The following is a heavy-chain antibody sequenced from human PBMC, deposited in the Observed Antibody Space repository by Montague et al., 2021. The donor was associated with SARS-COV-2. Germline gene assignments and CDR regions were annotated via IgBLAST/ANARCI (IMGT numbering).Heavy chain of an antibody. CDR1: GGSISSYY. V-gene: IGHV4-4*07. Sequence: SETLSLTCTVSGGSISSYYWSWIRQPPGKGLEWIGRIYNSGSTSYKPSXXSRVTMSVDTSKNQFSLKLSSVTVADTAVYYCVRDQGRSNWNYPDYWGQGTLVTVSS. J-gene: IGHJ4*02. CDR3: VRDQGRSNWNYPDY. CDR2: IYNSGST. D-gene: IGHD1-20*01.